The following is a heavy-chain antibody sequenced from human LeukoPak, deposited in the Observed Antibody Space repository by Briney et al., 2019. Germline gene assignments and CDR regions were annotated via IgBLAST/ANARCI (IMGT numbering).Heavy chain of an antibody. J-gene: IGHJ4*02. Sequence: GSLRLSCAASGFPFSSYSMNWVRQAPGKGLEWVSSISSSSSYMFYADSVKGRFTISRDNAKNSLYLQMNSLRAEDSAVYYCARDLVYCSGGSCYQRAFDYWGQGTLVTVSS. V-gene: IGHV3-21*01. CDR2: ISSSSSYM. D-gene: IGHD2-15*01. CDR1: GFPFSSYS. CDR3: ARDLVYCSGGSCYQRAFDY.